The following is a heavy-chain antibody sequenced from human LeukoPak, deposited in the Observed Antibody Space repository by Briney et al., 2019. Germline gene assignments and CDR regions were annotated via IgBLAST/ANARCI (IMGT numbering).Heavy chain of an antibody. CDR2: ISGSGGST. Sequence: GGSLRLSCAASGFTFSSYAMSWVRRAPGKGLEWVSAISGSGGSTYYADSVKGRFTISRDNSKNTLYLQMNSLRAEDTAVYYCARGGSGWGFVYWGQGTLVTVSS. J-gene: IGHJ4*02. V-gene: IGHV3-23*01. D-gene: IGHD6-19*01. CDR1: GFTFSSYA. CDR3: ARGGSGWGFVY.